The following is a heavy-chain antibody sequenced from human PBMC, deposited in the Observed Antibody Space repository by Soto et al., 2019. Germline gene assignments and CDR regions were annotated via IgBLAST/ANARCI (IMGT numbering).Heavy chain of an antibody. CDR2: TYYRSKWYN. CDR1: GYSVSSNSDA. J-gene: IGHJ3*02. D-gene: IGHD6-19*01. V-gene: IGHV6-1*01. CDR3: ARAHLYSSGWYDLGAFDI. Sequence: QTLSLASAISGYSVSSNSDAWNWSSQSPSRGLEWLGRTYYRSKWYNDYAVSVKSRITINPDTSKNQFSLQLNSVTPEDTAVYYCARAHLYSSGWYDLGAFDIWGQGTMVTVSS.